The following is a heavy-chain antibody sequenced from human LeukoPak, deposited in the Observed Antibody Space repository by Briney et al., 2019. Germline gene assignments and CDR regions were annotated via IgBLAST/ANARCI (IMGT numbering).Heavy chain of an antibody. CDR1: GFTFSSYA. J-gene: IGHJ3*02. CDR2: ISGSGGST. CDR3: AKDFRSFYYCDSSGPSLGAFDI. V-gene: IGHV3-23*01. Sequence: GGSLRLSCAASGFTFSSYAMSWVRQAPGKGLEWVSAISGSGGSTYYADSVKGRFTISRDNSKNTLYLQMNSLRAEDTAVYYCAKDFRSFYYCDSSGPSLGAFDIWGQGTMVTVSS. D-gene: IGHD3-22*01.